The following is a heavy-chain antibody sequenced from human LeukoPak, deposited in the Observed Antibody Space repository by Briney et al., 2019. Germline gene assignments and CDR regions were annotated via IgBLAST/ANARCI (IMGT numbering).Heavy chain of an antibody. Sequence: PGGSLRLSCAASGFTFSSYGMSWVRQAPGKGLEWVSVIYSGGSTYYADSVKGRFTISRDNSKNTLYLQMNSLRAEDTAVYYCARDLGVLLLTKWGQGTLVTVSS. CDR1: GFTFSSYG. D-gene: IGHD3-10*01. V-gene: IGHV3-53*01. J-gene: IGHJ4*02. CDR3: ARDLGVLLLTK. CDR2: IYSGGST.